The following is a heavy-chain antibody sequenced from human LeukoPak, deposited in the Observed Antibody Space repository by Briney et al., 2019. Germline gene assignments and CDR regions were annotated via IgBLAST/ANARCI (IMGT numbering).Heavy chain of an antibody. CDR1: GYTFTGYY. Sequence: ASVKVSCKASGYTFTGYYMHWVGQAPGQGLEWMGRINPKSGGTNYAQEFQGRVTTTRDTSINTAYMELSRVRSDDTAVYYCAISTSPYVIEVWTNGPLDYWGQGTLVTVSS. CDR2: INPKSGGT. CDR3: AISTSPYVIEVWTNGPLDY. D-gene: IGHD3-22*01. J-gene: IGHJ4*02. V-gene: IGHV1-2*06.